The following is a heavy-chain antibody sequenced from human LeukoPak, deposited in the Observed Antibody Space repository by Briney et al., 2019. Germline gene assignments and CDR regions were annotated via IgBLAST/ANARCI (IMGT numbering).Heavy chain of an antibody. CDR1: GFTVSSNY. CDR3: ARDLTLRFLEWLSTLDY. V-gene: IGHV3-30-3*01. J-gene: IGHJ4*02. CDR2: ISSDGNNQ. D-gene: IGHD3-3*01. Sequence: GGSLRLSCAASGFTVSSNYMSWVRQAPGKGLEWVAVISSDGNNQYCADSVKGRFTISRDNSKNTLYLQMNSLRTEDTGVYYCARDLTLRFLEWLSTLDYWGQATLVTVSS.